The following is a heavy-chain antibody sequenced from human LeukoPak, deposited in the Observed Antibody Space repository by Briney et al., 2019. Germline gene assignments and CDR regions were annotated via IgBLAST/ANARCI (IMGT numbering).Heavy chain of an antibody. CDR1: GYHFTSYR. Sequence: GGSLQISCKGSGYHFTSYRIGWVRPLPGKGLEWMGIIYPGDSDTRYSPSFQGQVTISADKSISTAYLQWSSLKASDTAMYYCARLYYDILTGAYYFDYWGQGTLVTVSS. CDR3: ARLYYDILTGAYYFDY. CDR2: IYPGDSDT. J-gene: IGHJ4*02. V-gene: IGHV5-51*01. D-gene: IGHD3-9*01.